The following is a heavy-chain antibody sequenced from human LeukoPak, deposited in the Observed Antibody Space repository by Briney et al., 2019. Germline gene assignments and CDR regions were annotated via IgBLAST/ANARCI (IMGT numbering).Heavy chain of an antibody. CDR1: GFNFSNYG. CDR3: AKVLGRDPYMDV. Sequence: GGSLRLSCVASGFNFSNYGMTWVRQAPGKGLEWVSDISGSGSSTYYADSVKGRFTISGDNSKNTLDLQMNSLRAEDTAVYYCAKVLGRDPYMDVWGKGTTVTISS. J-gene: IGHJ6*03. V-gene: IGHV3-23*01. D-gene: IGHD1-26*01. CDR2: ISGSGSST.